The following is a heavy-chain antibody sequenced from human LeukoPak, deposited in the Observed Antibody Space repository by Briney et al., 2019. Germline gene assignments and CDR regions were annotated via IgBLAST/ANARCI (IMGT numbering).Heavy chain of an antibody. CDR1: GFNFSSYW. J-gene: IGHJ4*02. V-gene: IGHV3-74*01. CDR2: INSDGSST. Sequence: GGSLRLSCAASGFNFSSYWMHWVRQAPGKGLVLVSRINSDGSSTSYADSVKGRFTISRDNAKNTLYLQMNSLRAEDTAVYYCARDQYGSGSYYSLFDYWGQGTLVTVSS. CDR3: ARDQYGSGSYYSLFDY. D-gene: IGHD3-10*01.